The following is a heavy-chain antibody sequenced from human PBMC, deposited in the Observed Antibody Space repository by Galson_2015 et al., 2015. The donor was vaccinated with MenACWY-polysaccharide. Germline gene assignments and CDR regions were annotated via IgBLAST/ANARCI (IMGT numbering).Heavy chain of an antibody. Sequence: SLRLSCAVSGFTFSSYWMSWVRQAPGKGLEWVANIKPDGSEKYYVDSVKGRFTISTDSAKNSQDLQMNSLRAEDTAVYYCAVTPNTKRYFHHWGQGTLVTVSS. CDR1: GFTFSSYW. CDR3: AVTPNTKRYFHH. J-gene: IGHJ1*01. D-gene: IGHD4-23*01. CDR2: IKPDGSEK. V-gene: IGHV3-7*01.